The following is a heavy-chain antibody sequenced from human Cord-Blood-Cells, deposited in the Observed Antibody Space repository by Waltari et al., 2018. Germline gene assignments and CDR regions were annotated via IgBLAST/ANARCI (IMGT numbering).Heavy chain of an antibody. CDR2: INHSGST. J-gene: IGHJ5*02. CDR3: ARGRRSSSSYNWFDP. CDR1: GGSFSGYY. D-gene: IGHD6-6*01. V-gene: IGHV4-34*01. Sequence: QVQLQQWGAGLLKLSETLSLTCAVYGGSFSGYYWGWIRQPPGKGLEWIGEINHSGSTNYNPSLKSRVTISVDTSKNQFSLKLSSVTAADTAVYYCARGRRSSSSYNWFDPWGQGTLVTVSS.